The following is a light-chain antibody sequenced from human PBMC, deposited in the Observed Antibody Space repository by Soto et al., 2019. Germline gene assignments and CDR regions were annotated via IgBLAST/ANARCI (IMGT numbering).Light chain of an antibody. CDR2: DAS. Sequence: EIGVNMAPSTPLVSQGERAPLSCRATESVASNYLAWYQLKPGQAPRLLIYDASSRATGIPDRFSGSGSGTDFTLTISRLEPEDFAVYYCQQYGSIPWTSGQGTKVDI. J-gene: IGKJ1*01. CDR1: ESVASNY. V-gene: IGKV3-20*01. CDR3: QQYGSIPWT.